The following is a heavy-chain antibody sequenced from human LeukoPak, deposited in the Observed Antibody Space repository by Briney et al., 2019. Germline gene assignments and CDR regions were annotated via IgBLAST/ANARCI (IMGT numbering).Heavy chain of an antibody. CDR1: GFTFSSYA. CDR3: AKRMDTAMVTGYYFDY. V-gene: IGHV3-23*01. J-gene: IGHJ4*02. Sequence: AGGSLRLSCAASGFTFSSYAMSWVRQAPGKGLEWVSAISGSGGSTYYAASVKGRFTISRDNSKNTLYLQMNSLRAEDTAVYHCAKRMDTAMVTGYYFDYWGQGTLVTVSS. CDR2: ISGSGGST. D-gene: IGHD5-18*01.